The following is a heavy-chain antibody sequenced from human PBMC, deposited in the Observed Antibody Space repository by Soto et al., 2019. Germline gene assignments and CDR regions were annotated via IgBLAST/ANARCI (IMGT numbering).Heavy chain of an antibody. Sequence: SETLSLTCTVSGGSISSGGYYWSWIRQHPGKGLEWIGYIYYSGSIYYNPSLKSRVTISVDTSKNQFSLKLSSVTAADTAVYYCAREVTTILDYWGQGNLVTVSS. D-gene: IGHD3-22*01. CDR2: IYYSGSI. V-gene: IGHV4-31*03. J-gene: IGHJ4*02. CDR1: GGSISSGGYY. CDR3: AREVTTILDY.